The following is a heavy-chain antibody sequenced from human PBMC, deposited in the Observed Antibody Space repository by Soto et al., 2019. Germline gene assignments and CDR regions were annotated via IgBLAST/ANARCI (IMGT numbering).Heavy chain of an antibody. CDR3: ARESEDLTSNFDY. CDR1: GDSSSRDYKA. Sequence: PSPPLSLSWYLSGDSSSRDYKAWNWLRQARWRGLGWRGRTYYRSKWYNEYAVSVRSRITINLDTSKNQFSLQLNSVTPEDTAVYYCARESEDLTSNFDYWGQGTLVTVSS. J-gene: IGHJ4*02. V-gene: IGHV6-1*01. CDR2: TYYRSKWYN.